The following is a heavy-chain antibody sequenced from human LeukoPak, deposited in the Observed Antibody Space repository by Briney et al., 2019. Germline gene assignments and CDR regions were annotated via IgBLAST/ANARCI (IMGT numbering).Heavy chain of an antibody. Sequence: GGSLRLSCAASGFIFSSFGLHWVRQAPGKGLEWVAFIRYDGGDKYYADSVKGRFTISRDNSKNVLFLHVNSLRPEDTAVYYCAKDHNYYDSNGYLDYWGQGTLVTVSS. D-gene: IGHD3-22*01. CDR3: AKDHNYYDSNGYLDY. V-gene: IGHV3-30*02. CDR1: GFIFSSFG. CDR2: IRYDGGDK. J-gene: IGHJ4*01.